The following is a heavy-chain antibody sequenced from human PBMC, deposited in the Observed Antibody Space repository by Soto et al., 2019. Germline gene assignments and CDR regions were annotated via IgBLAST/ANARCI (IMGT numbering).Heavy chain of an antibody. CDR3: ARSVVVVPAADPLASFYYYYGMDV. CDR2: IYPGDSDT. Sequence: GESLKISGKGSGYSFTSYWIGWVRQMPGKGLEWKGIIYPGDSDTRYSASFQGQVTISADKSISTAYLQCSSLKASDTAMYYCARSVVVVPAADPLASFYYYYGMDVWGQGTTVTVSS. V-gene: IGHV5-51*01. J-gene: IGHJ6*02. D-gene: IGHD2-2*01. CDR1: GYSFTSYW.